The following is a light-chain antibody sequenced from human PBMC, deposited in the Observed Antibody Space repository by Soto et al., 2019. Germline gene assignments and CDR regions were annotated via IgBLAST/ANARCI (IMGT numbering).Light chain of an antibody. CDR3: QQCNGYSRT. J-gene: IGKJ1*01. CDR1: QNIRTY. V-gene: IGKV1-39*01. CDR2: SAS. Sequence: DIQMTQSPYSLSASLGDSVTITCRASQNIRTYLNWYQQKPGRAPKLLIHSASALPSGVPSRFSGSGSGTEFTLTMSGLQPEDFATYYCQQCNGYSRTFGQGTKVDIK.